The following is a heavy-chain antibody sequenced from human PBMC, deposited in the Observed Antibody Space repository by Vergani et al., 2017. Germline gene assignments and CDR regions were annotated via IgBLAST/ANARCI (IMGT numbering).Heavy chain of an antibody. J-gene: IGHJ2*01. CDR3: ARDQGLISFWYFDL. CDR1: GYSFTSYW. CDR2: IDPSDSYT. D-gene: IGHD3-16*01. Sequence: EVQLVQSGAEVKKPGESLRISCKGSGYSFTSYWISWVRQMPGKGLEWMGRIDPSDSYTNYSPSFQGHVTISVDTSKNQFSLKLSSVTAADTAVYYCARDQGLISFWYFDLWGRGTLVTVSS. V-gene: IGHV5-10-1*01.